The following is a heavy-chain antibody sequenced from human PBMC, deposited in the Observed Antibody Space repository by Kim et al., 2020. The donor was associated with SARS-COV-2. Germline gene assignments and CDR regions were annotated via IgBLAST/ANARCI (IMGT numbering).Heavy chain of an antibody. Sequence: SETLSLTCTVSGGSISSSSYYWGWIRQPPGKGLEWIGSIYYSGSTYYNPSLKSRVTISVDTSKNQFSLKLSSVTAADTAVYYCARGEQQLVHWFDPWGQGTLVTVSS. V-gene: IGHV4-39*01. CDR3: ARGEQQLVHWFDP. D-gene: IGHD6-13*01. CDR1: GGSISSSSYY. J-gene: IGHJ5*02. CDR2: IYYSGST.